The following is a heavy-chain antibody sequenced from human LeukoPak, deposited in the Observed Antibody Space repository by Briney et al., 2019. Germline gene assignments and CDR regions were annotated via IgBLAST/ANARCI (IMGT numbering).Heavy chain of an antibody. CDR1: GFTFSSYA. CDR3: AKDLCSDASCSSRGIDY. V-gene: IGHV3-7*01. D-gene: IGHD2-15*01. Sequence: GGSLRLSCAASGFTFSSYAMHWVRQAPGKGLEWVANIKQDGSEKYYVDSVKGRFTASKDNSKSTLYLQMNSLRAEDTAIYYCAKDLCSDASCSSRGIDYWGQGTLVTVSS. J-gene: IGHJ4*02. CDR2: IKQDGSEK.